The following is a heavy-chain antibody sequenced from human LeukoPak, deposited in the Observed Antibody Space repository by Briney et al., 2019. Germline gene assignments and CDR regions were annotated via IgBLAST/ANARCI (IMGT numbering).Heavy chain of an antibody. Sequence: ASVKVSCKASGYTFTSYYMHWVRQAPGQGLEWMGIINPSGGSTSYAQKFQGGVTMTRDTSTSTVYMELSSLRSEDTAVYYCARDLYYYDRSGYQDYWGQGTLVTVSS. J-gene: IGHJ4*02. D-gene: IGHD3-22*01. CDR3: ARDLYYYDRSGYQDY. CDR1: GYTFTSYY. CDR2: INPSGGST. V-gene: IGHV1-46*01.